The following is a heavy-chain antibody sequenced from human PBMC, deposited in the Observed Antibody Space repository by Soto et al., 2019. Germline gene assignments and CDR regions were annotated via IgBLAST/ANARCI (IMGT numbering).Heavy chain of an antibody. CDR3: ASARSGVLFDY. CDR1: GFTFSNYW. V-gene: IGHV3-74*01. Sequence: EVQMVESGGGLVQPGGSLRLSCAASGFTFSNYWMHRVRQAPGKGLVWVSRINSDGSSTSYADSVKGRFTISRDNAKNTLYLQMNSLRAEDTALYYCASARSGVLFDYWGRGNLVTVSS. J-gene: IGHJ4*02. D-gene: IGHD2-15*01. CDR2: INSDGSST.